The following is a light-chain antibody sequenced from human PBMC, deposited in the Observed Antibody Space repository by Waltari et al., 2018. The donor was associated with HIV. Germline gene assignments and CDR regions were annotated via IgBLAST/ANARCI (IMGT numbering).Light chain of an antibody. V-gene: IGLV1-47*01. CDR3: AAWDDSLSAWV. CDR1: SSNIGRNY. J-gene: IGLJ3*02. CDR2: RHK. Sequence: QSVLTQPPSASGTPGQRVTISCSGSSSNIGRNYVSWYQQFPGTAPKLLIYRHKQRPSGVPDRFSGSKSGTSASLAISGLRSEDEADYYCAAWDDSLSAWVFGGGTKLTVL.